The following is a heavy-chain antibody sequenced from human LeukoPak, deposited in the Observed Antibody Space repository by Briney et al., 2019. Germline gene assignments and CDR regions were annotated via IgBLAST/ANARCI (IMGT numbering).Heavy chain of an antibody. J-gene: IGHJ3*01. D-gene: IGHD3-3*01. CDR3: TREGGEGDYTAFDL. CDR2: IRKKNAGYTT. Sequence: PGGSLRLSCAASGFTFSNFAMMWVRQAPGKGLEWIGRIRKKNAGYTTEYAASVKGRFVVSRDDSKDSVFLQMNSLETEDTAVYYCTREGGEGDYTAFDLWGQGTMVTVSS. V-gene: IGHV3-72*01. CDR1: GFTFSNFA.